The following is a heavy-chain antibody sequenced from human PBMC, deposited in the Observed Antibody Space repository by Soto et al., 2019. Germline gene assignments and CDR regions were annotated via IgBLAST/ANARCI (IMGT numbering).Heavy chain of an antibody. CDR1: GFTFSSHA. V-gene: IGHV3-30-3*01. CDR3: ARDDEGESDCDFGY. CDR2: ISSDGSNK. J-gene: IGHJ4*02. D-gene: IGHD2-21*01. Sequence: QVQLVESGGGVVQPGRSLRLSCAVSGFTFSSHAMHWVRQAPGKGLEWVTLISSDGSNKYYADSVKGRFTTSRDNSKNTVYLQINRLRVKDMAVYYCARDDEGESDCDFGYWGQGALVTVSS.